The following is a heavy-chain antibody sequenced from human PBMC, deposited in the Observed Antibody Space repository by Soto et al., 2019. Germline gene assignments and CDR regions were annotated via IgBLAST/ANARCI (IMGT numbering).Heavy chain of an antibody. Sequence: GGSLRLSCAASGFTFSSYAMSWVRQAPGKGLEWVSAISGSGGSTYYADSVKGRFTISRDNSKNTLYLQMNSLRAEDTAVYYCAKDGGYSSSWYYFDYWGQGTLVTVSS. J-gene: IGHJ4*02. D-gene: IGHD6-13*01. CDR3: AKDGGYSSSWYYFDY. CDR2: ISGSGGST. V-gene: IGHV3-23*01. CDR1: GFTFSSYA.